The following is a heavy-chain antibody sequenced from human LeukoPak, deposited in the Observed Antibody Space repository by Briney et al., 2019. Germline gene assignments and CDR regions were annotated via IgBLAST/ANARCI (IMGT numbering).Heavy chain of an antibody. CDR2: IYYSGST. CDR3: ARGLLNSGLHPFDY. V-gene: IGHV4-59*01. Sequence: PSETLSLTCTVSGGSISSYYWSWIRQPPGKGLEWIGYIYYSGSTNYNPSLKSRVTISVDTSKNQFSLKLSSVTAADTAVYYCARGLLNSGLHPFDYWGQGTPVTVSS. J-gene: IGHJ4*02. CDR1: GGSISSYY. D-gene: IGHD5-12*01.